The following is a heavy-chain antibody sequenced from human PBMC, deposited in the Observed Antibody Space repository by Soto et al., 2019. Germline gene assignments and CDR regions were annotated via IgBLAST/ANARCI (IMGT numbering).Heavy chain of an antibody. D-gene: IGHD6-19*01. CDR3: ARDRSADRFVQYFQH. CDR2: ISSGSDFI. J-gene: IGHJ1*01. CDR1: GFIFTSYS. Sequence: EAQLVESGGGLVQRGGSLRLSCAASGFIFTSYSMVWVRLAPGKGLEWVASISSGSDFIHYADSVKGRFTISRDNAQNSLYLQMNSLTSEDTAVYYCARDRSADRFVQYFQHWGPGTLVTVSS. V-gene: IGHV3-21*01.